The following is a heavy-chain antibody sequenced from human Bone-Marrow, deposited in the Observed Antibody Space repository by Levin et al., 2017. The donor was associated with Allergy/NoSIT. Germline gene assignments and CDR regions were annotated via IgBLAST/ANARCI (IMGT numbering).Heavy chain of an antibody. CDR2: INSDGSST. Sequence: HGESLKISCTASGFTFSSYWMHWVRQAPGKGLVWVSRINSDGSSTSYADSVKGRFTISRDNAKNTLYLQMNSLRAEDTAVYYCARGGRSGSFPPDYWGQGTLVTVSS. J-gene: IGHJ4*02. CDR3: ARGGRSGSFPPDY. CDR1: GFTFSSYW. V-gene: IGHV3-74*01. D-gene: IGHD1-26*01.